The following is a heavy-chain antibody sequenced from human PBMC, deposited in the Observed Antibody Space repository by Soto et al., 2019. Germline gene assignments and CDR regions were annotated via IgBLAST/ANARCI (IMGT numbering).Heavy chain of an antibody. CDR1: GFSFNNYG. V-gene: IGHV3-33*01. CDR3: ARDPSHGSGSYLDY. D-gene: IGHD3-10*01. CDR2: IWYDGSNK. Sequence: QVQLVERGGGVVQPGRSLRLSCTASGFSFNNYGMHWVRQAPGKGLEWVAVIWYDGSNKYYAGSVKGRFTIARDNSKNTLYLQMRRLRAEDTAGYFCARDPSHGSGSYLDYWGQGTLVTVSS. J-gene: IGHJ4*02.